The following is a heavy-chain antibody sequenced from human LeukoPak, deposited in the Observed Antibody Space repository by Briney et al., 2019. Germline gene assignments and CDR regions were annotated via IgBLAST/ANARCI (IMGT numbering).Heavy chain of an antibody. CDR1: GGSFSGYY. CDR2: INHSGST. Sequence: KPSETLSLTCAVYGGSFSGYYWSWIRQPPGKGLEWIGEINHSGSTNYNPSLKSRVTISVDTSKNQFSLKLSFVTAADTAVYYCARAPGVGGFFDYWGQGTLVTVSS. CDR3: ARAPGVGGFFDY. J-gene: IGHJ4*02. V-gene: IGHV4-34*01.